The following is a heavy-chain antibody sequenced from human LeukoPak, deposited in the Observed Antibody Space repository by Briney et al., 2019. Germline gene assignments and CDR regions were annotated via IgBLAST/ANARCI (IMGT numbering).Heavy chain of an antibody. Sequence: TPGGSLRLSCAASGFTFSSYSMNWVRQAPGKGLEWVSSISSSSSYIYYADSVKGRFTISRDNAKNSLYLQMNSLRAEDTALYYCAGEPTYSNSWYTSCDSWGQGTLVTVSS. J-gene: IGHJ5*01. CDR2: ISSSSSYI. CDR1: GFTFSSYS. V-gene: IGHV3-21*01. CDR3: AGEPTYSNSWYTSCDS. D-gene: IGHD6-13*01.